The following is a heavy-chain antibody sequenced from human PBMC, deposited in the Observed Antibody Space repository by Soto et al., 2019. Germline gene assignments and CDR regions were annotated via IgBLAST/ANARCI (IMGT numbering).Heavy chain of an antibody. J-gene: IGHJ6*02. D-gene: IGHD3-10*01. CDR1: GGSITSHY. V-gene: IGHV4-59*08. CDR2: IHHSGST. Sequence: QVQLQESGPGLVKPSETLSLTCSVSGGSITSHYCSWFRQPPGKGLEWIGYIHHSGSTSYNPSLNSPGTLSVDTPQDQSSLKVSSVTAADTALYYCARQGFRPLHGLVDVWGPGTTVTVSS. CDR3: ARQGFRPLHGLVDV.